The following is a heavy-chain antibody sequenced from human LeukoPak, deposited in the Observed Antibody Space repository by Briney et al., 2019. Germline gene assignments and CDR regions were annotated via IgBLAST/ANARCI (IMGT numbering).Heavy chain of an antibody. CDR2: ITSDSYI. V-gene: IGHV3-21*01. Sequence: GRSLRLSCAASGFAFSSSNLNWFRQAPGKGLEWVSSITSDSYIYYADSLKGRFSISRDNAKNSLYLQMISLRAEDTAVYYCARADYGDYGVDYWGQGTLVTVSS. D-gene: IGHD4-17*01. J-gene: IGHJ4*02. CDR1: GFAFSSSN. CDR3: ARADYGDYGVDY.